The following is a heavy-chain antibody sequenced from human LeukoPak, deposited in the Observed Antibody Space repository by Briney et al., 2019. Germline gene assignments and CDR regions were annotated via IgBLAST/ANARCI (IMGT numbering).Heavy chain of an antibody. CDR1: GGSISSSSYY. J-gene: IGHJ4*02. Sequence: SETLSLTCTVSGGSISSSSYYWGWIRQPPGKGLEWIGSIYYSGSTYYNPSLKSRVTISVDTSKNQFSLKLSSVTAADTAVYYCANEVGATNAVDYWGQGTLVTVSS. V-gene: IGHV4-39*07. D-gene: IGHD1-26*01. CDR2: IYYSGST. CDR3: ANEVGATNAVDY.